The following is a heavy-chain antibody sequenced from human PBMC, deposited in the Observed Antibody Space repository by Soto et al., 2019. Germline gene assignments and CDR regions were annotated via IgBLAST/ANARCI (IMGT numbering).Heavy chain of an antibody. CDR2: ITPLVGIA. D-gene: IGHD4-17*01. Sequence: QVQLVQSGAEVKKPGSSVKVSCKASGGTFSSYTIIWMRQAPGQGFEYMGKITPLVGIANTAQKFKGRGTVTAEKSTTTDYIELSSMRSEDTAVYFCASPMSTVNRDFRRWYSGMDVWGQGTTVSVSS. CDR3: ASPMSTVNRDFRRWYSGMDV. CDR1: GGTFSSYT. V-gene: IGHV1-69*02. J-gene: IGHJ6*02.